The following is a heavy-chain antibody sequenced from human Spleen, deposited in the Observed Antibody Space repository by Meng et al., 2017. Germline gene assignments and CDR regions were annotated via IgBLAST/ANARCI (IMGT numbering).Heavy chain of an antibody. CDR3: ARGRIIAAAGTGRFDY. CDR1: GFTFDNYA. CDR2: ISGSGDT. J-gene: IGHJ4*02. V-gene: IGHV3-23*01. Sequence: GGSLRLSCAASGFTFDNYALTWVRQAPGKGLEWVSVISGSGDTYYAGSLKARFTISRDNSKNTAYLQLNSLRAEDTAVYYCARGRIIAAAGTGRFDYWGQGTLVTVSS. D-gene: IGHD6-13*01.